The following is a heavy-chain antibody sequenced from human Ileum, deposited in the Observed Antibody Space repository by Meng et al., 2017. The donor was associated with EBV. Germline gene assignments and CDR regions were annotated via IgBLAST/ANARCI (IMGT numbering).Heavy chain of an antibody. CDR2: ININTGNP. CDR1: GYTLNSSS. CDR3: ARGNGWRFDY. J-gene: IGHJ4*02. Sequence: LGQSGAELKKPGDSVKVSCHAAGYTLNSSSMNWVRHAPGQGLEWMGWININTGNPTYAQGFTGRFVFSLDTAVSTAYLQIDSLKADDTAVYYCARGNGWRFDYWGQGTLVTVSS. V-gene: IGHV7-4-1*01. D-gene: IGHD6-19*01.